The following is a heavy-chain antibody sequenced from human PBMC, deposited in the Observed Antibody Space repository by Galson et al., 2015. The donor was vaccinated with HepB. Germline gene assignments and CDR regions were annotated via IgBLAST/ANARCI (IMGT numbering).Heavy chain of an antibody. D-gene: IGHD1-26*01. CDR2: IITGSGDT. CDR3: ARGFQGAVDY. J-gene: IGHJ4*02. CDR1: GYSFSNYA. Sequence: SVKVSCKASGYSFSNYAMHWVRQAPGQRLEWMGWIITGSGDTVYSQKFQGRVTITRDTSADTAYMEVSSVKYEDTAIYFCARGFQGAVDYWGPGTLVTVSA. V-gene: IGHV1-3*04.